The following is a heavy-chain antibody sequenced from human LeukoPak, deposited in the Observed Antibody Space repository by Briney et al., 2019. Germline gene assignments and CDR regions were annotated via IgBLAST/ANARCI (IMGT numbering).Heavy chain of an antibody. Sequence: PGGSLRLSCAASGFTFSSYAMHWVRQAPGKGLEWVAVISYDGSNKYYADSVKGRFTISRDNSKNTLYLQMNSLRAEDTAVYYCAREGVAWGYYYDSSGYHYGARGTVVTVS. CDR3: AREGVAWGYYYDSSGYHY. CDR2: ISYDGSNK. V-gene: IGHV3-30-3*01. D-gene: IGHD3-22*01. CDR1: GFTFSSYA. J-gene: IGHJ4*02.